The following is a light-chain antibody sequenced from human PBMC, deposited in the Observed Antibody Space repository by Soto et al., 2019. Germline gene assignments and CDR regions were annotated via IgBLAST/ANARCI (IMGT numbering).Light chain of an antibody. CDR3: QQRTNWPPGVT. CDR1: QSFGTS. CDR2: DTS. V-gene: IGKV3-11*01. Sequence: EIVLTQSPATLSLSPGARATLSCRAGQSFGTSLHWYQQKPGQAPRLLIYDTSNRATGVPARFRGSGSGTDFTLTISSLEPEDFAVYYCQQRTNWPPGVTFGGGTKVDIK. J-gene: IGKJ4*01.